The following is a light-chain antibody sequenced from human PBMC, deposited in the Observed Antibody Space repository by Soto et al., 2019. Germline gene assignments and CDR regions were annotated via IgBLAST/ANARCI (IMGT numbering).Light chain of an antibody. CDR2: DAS. V-gene: IGKV1-5*01. CDR3: QQYNSYSVT. CDR1: QSISSG. J-gene: IGKJ4*01. Sequence: SQIPQSPSTLSASVGDRVTITCRARQSISSGLAWYRQKPGKAPKLLIYDASSLESGVPSRFSGSGSVTELTLTISSLQSDEFATYDCQQYNSYSVTFGGGTKVEIK.